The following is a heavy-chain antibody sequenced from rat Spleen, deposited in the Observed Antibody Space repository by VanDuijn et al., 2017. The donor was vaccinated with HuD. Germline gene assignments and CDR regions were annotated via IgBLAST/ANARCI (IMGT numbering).Heavy chain of an antibody. CDR2: IIYDGTRA. J-gene: IGHJ3*01. V-gene: IGHV5S10*01. D-gene: IGHD1-6*01. Sequence: EVQLVESDGGLVQPGRSLKLSCVVSGFIFSDHYVAWVRQAPKMGLEWVATIIYDGTRAFYRDSVKGRFTVSRDTAKSTLYLQMDSLRSEDTATYYCTTADVYYGLGAYWGRGTLVTVSS. CDR1: GFIFSDHY. CDR3: TTADVYYGLGAY.